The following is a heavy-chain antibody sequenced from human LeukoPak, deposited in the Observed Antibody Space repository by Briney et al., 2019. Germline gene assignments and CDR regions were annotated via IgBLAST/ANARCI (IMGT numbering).Heavy chain of an antibody. CDR1: GASISRPYW. J-gene: IGHJ4*02. CDR2: ISHSGTT. V-gene: IGHV4-4*02. Sequence: PSGTLSLTCGVSGASISRPYWWSWVRQPPGKGLEWIAEISHSGTTHYNPSLKSRVIISVDKSKNQVFLKLNSVTAADTAMYYFARDGGSDQYYFDNWGQGTLVTVSS. D-gene: IGHD6-19*01. CDR3: ARDGGSDQYYFDN.